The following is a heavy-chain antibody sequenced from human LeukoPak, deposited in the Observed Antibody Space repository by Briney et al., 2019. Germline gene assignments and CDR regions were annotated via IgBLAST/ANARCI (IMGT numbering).Heavy chain of an antibody. V-gene: IGHV3-23*01. Sequence: YAMSWVRQAPGKGLEWVSAISGSGGSTYYADSVKGRFTISRDNSKNTLYLQMNSLRAEDTAVYYCAKEAPTGRIIAVAGLGNWGQGTLVTVSS. CDR2: ISGSGGST. CDR3: AKEAPTGRIIAVAGLGN. D-gene: IGHD6-19*01. CDR1: YA. J-gene: IGHJ4*02.